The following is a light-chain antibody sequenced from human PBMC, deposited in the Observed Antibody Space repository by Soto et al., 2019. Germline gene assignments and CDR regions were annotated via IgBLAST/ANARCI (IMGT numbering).Light chain of an antibody. V-gene: IGLV1-44*01. CDR2: SNN. J-gene: IGLJ2*01. Sequence: QSVLTQPPSASGTPGQTVTISCSGSSSNIGSNTVNWYQQLPGMAPKLLIYSNNQRPSGVPDRFSGSKSGTSASLAISGLQSEDEADYYCATWDDSLNAVVFGGGTKVTVL. CDR1: SSNIGSNT. CDR3: ATWDDSLNAVV.